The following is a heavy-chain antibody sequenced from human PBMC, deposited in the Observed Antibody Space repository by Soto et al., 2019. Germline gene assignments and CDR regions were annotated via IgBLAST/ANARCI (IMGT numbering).Heavy chain of an antibody. Sequence: SETLSLTCTVSGGAINSYYWTWIRQPAGKGLEWIGRIYSSGSTKYNPSLQSRVTMSLDTSKNKFSLRLTSVTAADTAVYYCARGQRFSDWFDPWGQGTLVTVSS. CDR1: GGAINSYY. D-gene: IGHD3-3*01. J-gene: IGHJ5*02. V-gene: IGHV4-4*07. CDR2: IYSSGST. CDR3: ARGQRFSDWFDP.